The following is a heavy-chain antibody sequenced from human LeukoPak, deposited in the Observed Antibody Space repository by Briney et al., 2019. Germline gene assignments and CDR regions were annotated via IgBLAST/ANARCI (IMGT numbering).Heavy chain of an antibody. J-gene: IGHJ3*02. Sequence: SETLSLTCTVSGGSISSSSYYWGWIRQPPGKGLEWIGSIYYSGSTYYNPSLKSRVTISVDTSKNQFSLKLSSVTAADTAVYYCARDSIAVAGTDAFDIWGQGTMVTVSS. V-gene: IGHV4-39*07. CDR3: ARDSIAVAGTDAFDI. D-gene: IGHD6-19*01. CDR2: IYYSGST. CDR1: GGSISSSSYY.